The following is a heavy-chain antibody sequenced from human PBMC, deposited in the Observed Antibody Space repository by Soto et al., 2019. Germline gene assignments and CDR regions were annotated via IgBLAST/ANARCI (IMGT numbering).Heavy chain of an antibody. Sequence: QVQLQQWGAGLLKPSETLSLTCAVYGGSFSGYYWNWIRQPPGKGLEWIGEINHSGSTNYNPSLKSRVTFSVDTSKNQFSLKLSSVTAADTAVYYCARGLRTNGSFFRVWGQGTLVTVSS. V-gene: IGHV4-34*01. CDR2: INHSGST. J-gene: IGHJ4*02. CDR3: ARGLRTNGSFFRV. CDR1: GGSFSGYY. D-gene: IGHD2-8*01.